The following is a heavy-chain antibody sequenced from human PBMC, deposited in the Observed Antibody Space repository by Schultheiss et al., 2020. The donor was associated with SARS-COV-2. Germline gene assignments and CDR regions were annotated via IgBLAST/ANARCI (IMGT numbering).Heavy chain of an antibody. V-gene: IGHV4-34*01. Sequence: GSLRLSCAVYGGSFSGYYWGWIRQPPGKGLEWIGSIYYSGSTYYNPSLKSRVTISVDTSKNQFSLKLSSVTAADTAVYYCASGGRYYFDYWGQGTLVTVSS. J-gene: IGHJ4*02. CDR2: IYYSGST. D-gene: IGHD3-16*01. CDR1: GGSFSGYY. CDR3: ASGGRYYFDY.